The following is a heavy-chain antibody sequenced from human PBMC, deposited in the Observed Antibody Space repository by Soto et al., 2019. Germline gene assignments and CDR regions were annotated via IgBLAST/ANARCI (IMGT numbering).Heavy chain of an antibody. CDR3: ARGSGGSSAFYYYYCYGMDV. CDR1: GYTFTSYG. J-gene: IGHJ6*02. V-gene: IGHV1-18*04. Sequence: GASVKVSCKASGYTFTSYGISRVRQAPGQGLEWMGWISAYNGNTNYAQKLQGRVTMTTDTSTSTAYMELRSLRSDDTAVYYCARGSGGSSAFYYYYCYGMDVWGQGTTVTVSS. D-gene: IGHD6-6*01. CDR2: ISAYNGNT.